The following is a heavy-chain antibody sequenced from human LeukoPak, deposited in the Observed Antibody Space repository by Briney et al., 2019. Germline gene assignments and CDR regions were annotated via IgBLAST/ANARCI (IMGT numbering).Heavy chain of an antibody. CDR1: GGTFSSYV. V-gene: IGHV1-69*04. Sequence: ASVKVSCKASGGTFSSYVISWVRQAPGQGLEWMGRIIPILGIANYAQKFQGRVTITADKSTSTAYMELSRLRSDDTAMYYCARGLGSLCSGGSCYYYYGMDVWGQGTTVTVSS. CDR3: ARGLGSLCSGGSCYYYYGMDV. CDR2: IIPILGIA. D-gene: IGHD2-15*01. J-gene: IGHJ6*02.